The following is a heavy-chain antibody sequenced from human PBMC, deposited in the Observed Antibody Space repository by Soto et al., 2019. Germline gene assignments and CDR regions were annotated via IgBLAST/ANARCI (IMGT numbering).Heavy chain of an antibody. Sequence: GGSLRLSCAASGFTFYSYGMHWVRQAPGKGLEWVAVTWYDGSNENYADSVKGRFIISRDNSKNTLYLQMNSLRADDTAVYYCARQGLAAAAPDYWGQGTLVTVSS. CDR1: GFTFYSYG. V-gene: IGHV3-33*01. D-gene: IGHD6-13*01. CDR3: ARQGLAAAAPDY. CDR2: TWYDGSNE. J-gene: IGHJ4*02.